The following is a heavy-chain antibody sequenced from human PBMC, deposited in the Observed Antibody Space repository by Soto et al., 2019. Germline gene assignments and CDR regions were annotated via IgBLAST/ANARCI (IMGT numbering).Heavy chain of an antibody. CDR2: IKQDGSEK. Sequence: GGSLRLSCTASGFTFSSYWMSWVRQAPGKGLEWVANIKQDGSEKYYVDSVKGRFTISRDNAKNSLYLQMNSLRAEDTAVYYCARDSLPTLGRAAAVDYWGQGTLVTVSS. D-gene: IGHD6-13*01. V-gene: IGHV3-7*03. CDR3: ARDSLPTLGRAAAVDY. J-gene: IGHJ4*02. CDR1: GFTFSSYW.